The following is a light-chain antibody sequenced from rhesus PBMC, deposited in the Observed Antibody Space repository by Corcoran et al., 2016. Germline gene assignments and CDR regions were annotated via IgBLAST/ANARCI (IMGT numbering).Light chain of an antibody. CDR3: QKYNDWPYT. CDR1: QSIGST. CDR2: YST. V-gene: IGKV3-35*02. Sequence: ETVMMQSPATLSLSPGERATLSCRASQSIGSTLAWYQQKPGQSPRLLIYYSTTRATGIPDRFSASGSGTEFTLTISSLDPEDVGVYDGQKYNDWPYTFGQGTKVEIK. J-gene: IGKJ2*01.